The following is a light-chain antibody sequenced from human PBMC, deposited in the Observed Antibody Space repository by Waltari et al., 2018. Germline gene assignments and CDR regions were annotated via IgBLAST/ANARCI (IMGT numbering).Light chain of an antibody. V-gene: IGLV2-14*03. CDR2: DVS. CDR3: SSYASGSWV. Sequence: QSALTQPASVSGSPGQSITISCTGTSSDVGGYNYVSWYQQHPGKAPKLMIYDVSNRPSGVSNRFSGSKSGNTASLTISGLQAEDEADYYCSSYASGSWVFGRGTKLTVL. J-gene: IGLJ3*02. CDR1: SSDVGGYNY.